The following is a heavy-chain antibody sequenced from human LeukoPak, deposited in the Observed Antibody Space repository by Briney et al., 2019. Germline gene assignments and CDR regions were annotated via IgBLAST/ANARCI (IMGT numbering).Heavy chain of an antibody. CDR1: GGSISSYY. V-gene: IGHV4-4*07. CDR3: ARGSGTTSDYYYMDV. D-gene: IGHD1-7*01. Sequence: PSETLSLTCTVSGGSISSYYWSWIRQPAGKGLEWIGRIYTSGSTNYNPSLKCRVTMSVDTSKNQFSLKLSSVTAADTAVYYCARGSGTTSDYYYMDVWGKGTTVTVSS. J-gene: IGHJ6*03. CDR2: IYTSGST.